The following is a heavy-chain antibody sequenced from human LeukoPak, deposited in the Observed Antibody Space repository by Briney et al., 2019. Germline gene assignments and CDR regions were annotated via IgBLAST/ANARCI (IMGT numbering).Heavy chain of an antibody. Sequence: SETLSLTCTVSGGSISSGDYYWSWIRQPPGKGLEWIGYIYYSGSTYYNPSLKSRVTISVDTSKNQFSLKLSSVTAAVTAVYYCARDSWVAEGPFDYWGQGTLVTVSS. CDR2: IYYSGST. J-gene: IGHJ4*02. CDR3: ARDSWVAEGPFDY. CDR1: GGSISSGDYY. D-gene: IGHD2-15*01. V-gene: IGHV4-30-4*01.